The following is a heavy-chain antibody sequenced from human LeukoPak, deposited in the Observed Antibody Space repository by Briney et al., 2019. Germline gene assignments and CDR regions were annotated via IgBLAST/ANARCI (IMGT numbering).Heavy chain of an antibody. Sequence: QPGGSLRLSCAASGFPFSGYWMDWVRQAPGKGMEWVANIKEDGSQQYYADSVKGRFTISRDNAKNSLYLQMSSLRVEDTAIYYCSRSLDYLGQGALVTVSS. CDR2: IKEDGSQQ. V-gene: IGHV3-7*01. CDR1: GFPFSGYW. J-gene: IGHJ4*02. CDR3: SRSLDY.